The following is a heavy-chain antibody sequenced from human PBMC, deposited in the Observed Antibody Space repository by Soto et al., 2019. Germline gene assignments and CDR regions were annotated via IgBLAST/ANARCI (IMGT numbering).Heavy chain of an antibody. V-gene: IGHV1-8*01. Sequence: GASVKVSCKASGYTFTSYDINWVRQATGQGLEWMGWMNPNSGNTGYAQKFQGRVTMTRNTSISTAYMELSSLRSEDTGLQNYYYHGMDVWGQGTTVTVSS. CDR3: YYHGMDV. J-gene: IGHJ6*02. D-gene: IGHD1-1*01. CDR2: MNPNSGNT. CDR1: GYTFTSYD.